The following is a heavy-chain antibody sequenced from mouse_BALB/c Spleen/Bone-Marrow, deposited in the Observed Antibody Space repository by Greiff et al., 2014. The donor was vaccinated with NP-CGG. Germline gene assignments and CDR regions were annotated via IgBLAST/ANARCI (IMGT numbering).Heavy chain of an antibody. V-gene: IGHV14-3*02. Sequence: DVQLQESGAELVKPGASVKLSCTASGFNIKDTYMRWVKQRPEQGLEWIGRIDPANGNTKYDPKFQGKATITADTSSNTAYLQLSSLTSEDTAVYYCASCYYGSSYGFAYWGQGTLVTVSA. CDR1: GFNIKDTY. D-gene: IGHD1-1*01. CDR2: IDPANGNT. CDR3: ASCYYGSSYGFAY. J-gene: IGHJ3*01.